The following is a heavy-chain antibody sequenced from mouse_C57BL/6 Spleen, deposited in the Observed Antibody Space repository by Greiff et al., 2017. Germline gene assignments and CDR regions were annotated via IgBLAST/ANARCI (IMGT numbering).Heavy chain of an antibody. D-gene: IGHD1-1*01. V-gene: IGHV2-2*01. Sequence: QVQLKESGPGLVQPSQSLSITCTVSGFSLTSYGVHWVRQSPGKGLEWLGVIWSGGSTDYNAAFISRLSISKDNSKSQVFFKMNSLQADDTAIYYCARSGYGSSGDYYAMDYWGQGTSVTVSS. CDR3: ARSGYGSSGDYYAMDY. J-gene: IGHJ4*01. CDR2: IWSGGST. CDR1: GFSLTSYG.